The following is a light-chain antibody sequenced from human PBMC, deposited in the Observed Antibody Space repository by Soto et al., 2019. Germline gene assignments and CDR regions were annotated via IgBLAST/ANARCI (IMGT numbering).Light chain of an antibody. V-gene: IGKV3-20*01. CDR1: QSVSNKY. J-gene: IGKJ2*01. Sequence: EVVLTQSPGTLSLSPGERATLSCRASQSVSNKYLAWYQQKPGQAPRLLIFGSSDRATGIPDRFSGSGSGTDFTLTISRLEPEDFAVYSCQQYTNWPYTFGQGTKLEIK. CDR3: QQYTNWPYT. CDR2: GSS.